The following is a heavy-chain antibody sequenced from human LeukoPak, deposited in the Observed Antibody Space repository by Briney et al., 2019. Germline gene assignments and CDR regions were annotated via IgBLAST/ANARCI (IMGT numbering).Heavy chain of an antibody. CDR3: AREGDGLDY. D-gene: IGHD5-24*01. Sequence: SETLSLTCTVSGGSISSYYWSWIRQPPGKGLEWIGYIYYSGSTNYNPSLKSRVTISVDTSKNQFSLKLSSVTAADTAVYYCAREGDGLDYWGQGTLVTVSS. CDR2: IYYSGST. V-gene: IGHV4-59*12. J-gene: IGHJ4*02. CDR1: GGSISSYY.